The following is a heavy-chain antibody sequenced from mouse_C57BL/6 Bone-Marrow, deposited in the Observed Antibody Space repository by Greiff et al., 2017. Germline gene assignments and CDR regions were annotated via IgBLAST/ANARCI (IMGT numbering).Heavy chain of an antibody. J-gene: IGHJ2*01. V-gene: IGHV1-7*01. D-gene: IGHD3-2*02. CDR3: ARERAQVVDS. CDR2: INPSSGST. CDR1: GYTFTSYW. Sequence: VQLQESGAELAKPGASVKLSCKASGYTFTSYWMHWVKQRPGQGLEWIGYINPSSGSTKYNQKFKDKATVTADKSSSTAYLQLSSLTYEDSAVDYWARERAQVVDSGAQGTTLPVPS.